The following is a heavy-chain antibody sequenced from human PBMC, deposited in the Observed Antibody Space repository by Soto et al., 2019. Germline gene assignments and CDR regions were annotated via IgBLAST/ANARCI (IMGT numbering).Heavy chain of an antibody. Sequence: EVQLVESGGGLIQPGGSLRLSCAVSGFTVSNNYMSWVRQAPGKGLEGVSVIYSGGYTAYGDSVKGRFTISRDNSKNTLYPKRNSLGAATAAVFYGATQRGGGGYWGQGTLVTVSS. J-gene: IGHJ4*02. CDR3: ATQRGGGGY. CDR2: IYSGGYT. V-gene: IGHV3-53*01. CDR1: GFTVSNNY. D-gene: IGHD6-25*01.